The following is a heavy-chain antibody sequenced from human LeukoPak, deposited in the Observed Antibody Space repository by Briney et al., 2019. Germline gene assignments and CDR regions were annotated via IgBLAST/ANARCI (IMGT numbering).Heavy chain of an antibody. Sequence: PGGSLRLSCTASGFTFSDYWMHWVRQAPGKGRVWVSRINSDGSRTNYADCVKGRFTISRDNAKITVFLQMNSLRAEDAAVYYCARVITGSTYGQFDYWGQGALATVSS. CDR1: GFTFSDYW. V-gene: IGHV3-74*01. CDR2: INSDGSRT. J-gene: IGHJ4*02. CDR3: ARVITGSTYGQFDY. D-gene: IGHD3-22*01.